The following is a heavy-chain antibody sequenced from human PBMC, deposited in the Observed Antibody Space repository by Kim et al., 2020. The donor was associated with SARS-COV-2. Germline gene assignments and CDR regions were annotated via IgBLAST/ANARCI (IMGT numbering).Heavy chain of an antibody. CDR3: ARDSHYYDSSGLDS. CDR1: DYSINNGYY. V-gene: IGHV4-38-2*02. J-gene: IGHJ4*02. D-gene: IGHD3-22*01. Sequence: SETLSLTCTVSDYSINNGYYWGWIRQPPGKGLEWIGSIYHSGTTYYNPSLKSRVTISVDTSKNQFSLRLSSVTAADTAVYYCARDSHYYDSSGLDSWGQGTLVTVSS. CDR2: IYHSGTT.